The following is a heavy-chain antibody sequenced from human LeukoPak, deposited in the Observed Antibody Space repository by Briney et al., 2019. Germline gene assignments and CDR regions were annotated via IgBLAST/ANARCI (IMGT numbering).Heavy chain of an antibody. D-gene: IGHD5-24*01. CDR3: ARAPLVLQYRWWFDP. CDR1: GFTFSRYE. J-gene: IGHJ5*02. Sequence: GRSLRLSCAASGFTFSRYEMNWVRQAPGKGLEWISYISGSGDSIYYAHSVKGRFTISRDNAKSSLYLQMNSLRAEDTAVYHCARAPLVLQYRWWFDPWGQGTLVSVSS. CDR2: ISGSGDSI. V-gene: IGHV3-48*03.